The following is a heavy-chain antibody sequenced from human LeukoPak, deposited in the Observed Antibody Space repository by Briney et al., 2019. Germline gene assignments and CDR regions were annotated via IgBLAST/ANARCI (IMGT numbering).Heavy chain of an antibody. D-gene: IGHD5-18*01. J-gene: IGHJ3*02. CDR3: AAIKYSYGFLGAFDI. CDR1: GFTFTSSA. V-gene: IGHV1-58*01. CDR2: IVVGSGNT. Sequence: SVKVSCKASGFTFTSSAVQWVRQARGQRLEWIGWIVVGSGNTNYAQKFQERVTITRDMSTGTAYMELSSLRSEDTAVYYCAAIKYSYGFLGAFDIWGQGTMVTVSS.